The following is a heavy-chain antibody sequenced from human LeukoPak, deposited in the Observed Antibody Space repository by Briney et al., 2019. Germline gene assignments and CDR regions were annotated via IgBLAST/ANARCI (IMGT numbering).Heavy chain of an antibody. V-gene: IGHV3-15*01. J-gene: IGHJ6*02. CDR3: TTDNGDYGADV. Sequence: GGSLRLSCATSGLTFTSAWLSWVRQAPGKGLEWVGRMKGRTDGETTDYAAPVSGRFTMSRDESKETVHLQMNSLKIEDTAVYYCTTDNGDYGADVWGQGTMVTVSS. D-gene: IGHD4-17*01. CDR1: GLTFTSAW. CDR2: MKGRTDGETT.